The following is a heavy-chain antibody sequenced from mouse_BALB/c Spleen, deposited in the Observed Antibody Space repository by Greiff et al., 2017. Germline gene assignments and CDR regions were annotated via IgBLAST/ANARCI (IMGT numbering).Heavy chain of an antibody. J-gene: IGHJ2*01. CDR1: GFTFSSYG. CDR3: ARDRGECFDY. CDR2: INSNGGST. Sequence: EVKVVESGGGLVQPGGSLKLSCAASGFTFSSYGMSWVRQTPDKRLELVATINSNGGSTYYPDSVKGRFTISRDNAKNTLYLQMSSLKSEDTAMYYCARDRGECFDYWGQGTTLTVSS. V-gene: IGHV5-6-3*01.